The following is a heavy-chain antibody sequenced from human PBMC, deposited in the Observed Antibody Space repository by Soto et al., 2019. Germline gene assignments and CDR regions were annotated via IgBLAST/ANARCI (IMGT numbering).Heavy chain of an antibody. CDR2: IIPILGIA. CDR3: VRYPGDYYDSSGYYRLNWFDP. D-gene: IGHD3-22*01. V-gene: IGHV1-69*02. CDR1: GGTFSSYT. J-gene: IGHJ5*02. Sequence: SVKVSCKASGGTFSSYTISWVRQAPGQGLEWMGRIIPILGIANYAQKFQGRVTITADKSTSTAYMELSSLRSEDTAVYYCVRYPGDYYDSSGYYRLNWFDPWGQGTLVTVSS.